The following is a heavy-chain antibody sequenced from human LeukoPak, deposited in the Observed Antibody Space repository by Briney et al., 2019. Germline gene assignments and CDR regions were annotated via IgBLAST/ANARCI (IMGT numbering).Heavy chain of an antibody. Sequence: GGSLRLSCTASGFTFGDYPMSWFRQASGKGLEWVGFIRSKAYGGTTEYAASVKGRFTISRDDSKSIAYLQMNSLKTEDTAVYYCTFVAGGIDYWGQGTLVTVSS. CDR2: IRSKAYGGTT. CDR1: GFTFGDYP. V-gene: IGHV3-49*03. D-gene: IGHD6-19*01. CDR3: TFVAGGIDY. J-gene: IGHJ4*02.